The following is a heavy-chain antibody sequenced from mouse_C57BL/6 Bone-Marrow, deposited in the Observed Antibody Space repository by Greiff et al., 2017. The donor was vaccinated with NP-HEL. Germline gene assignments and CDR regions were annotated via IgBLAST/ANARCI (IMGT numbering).Heavy chain of an antibody. CDR1: GFTFTSYW. J-gene: IGHJ2*01. D-gene: IGHD2-1*01. CDR2: IDPSDSYT. V-gene: IGHV1-59*01. CDR3: ARRRIYYGNPLDY. Sequence: QVQLQQSGAELVRPGTSVKLSCKASGFTFTSYWMHWVKQRPGQGLEWIGVIDPSDSYTNYNQKFKGKATLTVDTSSSTAYMQLSSLTSEDSAVYYCARRRIYYGNPLDYWGQGTTLTVSS.